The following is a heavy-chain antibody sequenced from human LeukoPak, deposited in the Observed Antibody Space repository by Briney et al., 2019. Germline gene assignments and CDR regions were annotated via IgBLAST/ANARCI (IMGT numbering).Heavy chain of an antibody. Sequence: GGSLRLSCVASGFTFSSYWMAWVRQAPGKGLEWLANIKEDGSIQYYLDSVRGRFTISRDNAKTSVYLQLNSLRADDTAVYYCARDVWTGVAVSDYWGQGTLVTVSS. V-gene: IGHV3-7*01. CDR3: ARDVWTGVAVSDY. CDR2: IKEDGSIQ. D-gene: IGHD6-19*01. CDR1: GFTFSSYW. J-gene: IGHJ4*02.